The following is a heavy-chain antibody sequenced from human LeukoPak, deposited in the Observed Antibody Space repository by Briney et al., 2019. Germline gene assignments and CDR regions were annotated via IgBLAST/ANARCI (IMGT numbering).Heavy chain of an antibody. CDR2: LYYSGST. J-gene: IGHJ5*02. CDR3: ARHVGFITMVRGVINNNWFDP. V-gene: IGHV4-39*01. CDR1: GGSIISSSYY. Sequence: SETLSLTCSVSGGSIISSSYYWGWIRQPPGKGLEWIGSLYYSGSTYYNPSLKSRVTMSVDTSIHQFSLKLSSVTAADTAVYYCARHVGFITMVRGVINNNWFDPWGQGTLVTVSS. D-gene: IGHD3-10*01.